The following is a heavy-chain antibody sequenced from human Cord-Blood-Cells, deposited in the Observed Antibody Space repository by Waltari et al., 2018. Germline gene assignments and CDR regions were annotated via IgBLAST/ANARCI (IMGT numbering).Heavy chain of an antibody. V-gene: IGHV1-46*01. CDR1: GYTFTSYY. J-gene: IGHJ3*02. CDR3: ARVFSLWELQPDAFDI. D-gene: IGHD1-26*01. Sequence: QVQLVQSGAEVKKPGASAKVSCKASGYTFTSYYMHWVRPAPGQGLEWMGISNPSGGSTSNAQKFQGRGTMTRDTSTSTVYMELSSLRSEDTAVYYCARVFSLWELQPDAFDIWGQGTMVTVSS. CDR2: SNPSGGST.